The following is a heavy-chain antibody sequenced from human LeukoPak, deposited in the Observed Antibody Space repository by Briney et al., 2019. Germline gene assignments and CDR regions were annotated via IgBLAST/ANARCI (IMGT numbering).Heavy chain of an antibody. CDR1: GFTFDDYG. Sequence: GGSLRLSCAASGFTFDDYGMSWVRQAPGKGLEWVSGINWNGGSTGYADSVKGRFTISRDNAKNSLYLQMNSLRAEDTAVYYCAVRAVVITMIVVAYYFDYWGQGTLVTVSS. CDR2: INWNGGST. D-gene: IGHD3-22*01. CDR3: AVRAVVITMIVVAYYFDY. J-gene: IGHJ4*02. V-gene: IGHV3-20*04.